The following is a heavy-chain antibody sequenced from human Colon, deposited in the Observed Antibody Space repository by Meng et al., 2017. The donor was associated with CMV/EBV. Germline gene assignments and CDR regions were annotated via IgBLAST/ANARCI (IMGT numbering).Heavy chain of an antibody. J-gene: IGHJ5*02. V-gene: IGHV1-69*13. CDR2: ILPIFGSA. Sequence: SVKVSCKASGGTFSEYIISWVRQAPGQGLEWMGGILPIFGSAKYAQKFQDRVSITADESTNTAYMEMSSLRSDDTAVYYYARQYTTYDFWSGLNWFDPWGQGTLVTVSS. CDR3: ARQYTTYDFWSGLNWFDP. CDR1: GGTFSEYI. D-gene: IGHD3-3*01.